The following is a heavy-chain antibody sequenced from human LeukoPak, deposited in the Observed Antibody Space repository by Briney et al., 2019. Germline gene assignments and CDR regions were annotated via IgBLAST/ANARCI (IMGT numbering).Heavy chain of an antibody. CDR3: ARSLGYCSSTSCFNYWYFDL. J-gene: IGHJ2*01. D-gene: IGHD2-2*01. Sequence: SETLSLTCSVSGGSITSSSYYWGWIRQPPEKGLEWIGSIFYTGGTNYNPSLKSRVTISVDTSKNQFSLKLSSVTAADTAVYYCARSLGYCSSTSCFNYWYFDLWGRGTLVTVSS. CDR1: GGSITSSSYY. CDR2: IFYTGGT. V-gene: IGHV4-39*07.